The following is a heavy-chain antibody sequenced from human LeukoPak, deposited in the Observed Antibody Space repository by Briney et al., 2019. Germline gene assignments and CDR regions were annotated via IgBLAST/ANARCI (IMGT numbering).Heavy chain of an antibody. CDR2: IWYDGSKK. CDR1: GFTFSNYA. J-gene: IGHJ4*02. D-gene: IGHD2-8*02. CDR3: AREVPGGRFDY. V-gene: IGHV3-33*08. Sequence: GGSLRLSCAASGFTFSNYAFYWVRQAPGKGLEWVAVIWYDGSKKYYADSVKGRFTSSRDNSKNTLSLQMNSLRAEDTAVYYCAREVPGGRFDYWGQGTLVTVSS.